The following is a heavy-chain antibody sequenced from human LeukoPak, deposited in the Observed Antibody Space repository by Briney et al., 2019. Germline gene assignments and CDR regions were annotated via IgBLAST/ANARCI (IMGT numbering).Heavy chain of an antibody. CDR2: IKEDGSEK. D-gene: IGHD4-17*01. CDR1: GFTFSSYW. J-gene: IGHJ5*02. Sequence: QPGGSLRLSCAASGFTFSSYWMSWVRQAPGKGLEWVANIKEDGSEKYYVDSVKGRFTISRDNAKKSLYLQMNNLRAEDTAVYYCARDPDGDNWFDPWGQGTLVTVSS. CDR3: ARDPDGDNWFDP. V-gene: IGHV3-7*01.